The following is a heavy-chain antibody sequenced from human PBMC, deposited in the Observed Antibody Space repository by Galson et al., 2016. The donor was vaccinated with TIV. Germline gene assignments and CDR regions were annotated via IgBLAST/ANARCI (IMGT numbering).Heavy chain of an antibody. CDR1: GFSLSTTGVG. Sequence: TLTLTCTFSGFSLSTTGVGVGWIRRPPGKALEWLALIFWDDDKRYSPSLKSRLTITKDTSKNQVVLTMTYMDPVDTATYYCARRRGPGFPRHSNWFDPWGQGTLVTVSS. J-gene: IGHJ5*02. CDR2: IFWDDDK. V-gene: IGHV2-5*02. CDR3: ARRRGPGFPRHSNWFDP.